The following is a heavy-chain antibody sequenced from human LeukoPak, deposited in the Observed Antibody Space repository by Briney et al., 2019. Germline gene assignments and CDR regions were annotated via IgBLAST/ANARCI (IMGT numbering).Heavy chain of an antibody. CDR2: IYRGGST. D-gene: IGHD5-18*01. J-gene: IGHJ4*02. Sequence: GGSLRLSCAASGFSVISNYMNWVRQSPGKGLELVSVIYRGGSTYYPDSAKGRFTISRDSSTNTLHLEMNSLRAEDTAVYYCARGWIQLWSWGQGTLVTVSS. CDR3: ARGWIQLWS. V-gene: IGHV3-53*01. CDR1: GFSVISNY.